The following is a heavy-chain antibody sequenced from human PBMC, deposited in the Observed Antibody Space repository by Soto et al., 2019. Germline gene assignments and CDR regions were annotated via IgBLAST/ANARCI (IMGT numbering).Heavy chain of an antibody. CDR1: GFTVSSNY. D-gene: IGHD1-26*01. Sequence: PGGSLRLSCAASGFTVSSNYMSWVRQAPGKGLEWVSVIYSGGSTYYADSVKGRFTISRDNSKNTLYLQMNSLRAEDTAVYYCARDWDLSRAYGMDVWGQGTTVTV. V-gene: IGHV3-53*01. CDR3: ARDWDLSRAYGMDV. CDR2: IYSGGST. J-gene: IGHJ6*02.